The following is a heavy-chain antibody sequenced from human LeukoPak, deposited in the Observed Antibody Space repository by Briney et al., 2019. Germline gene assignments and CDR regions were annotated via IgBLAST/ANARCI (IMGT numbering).Heavy chain of an antibody. J-gene: IGHJ4*02. CDR2: ISSSDGTI. CDR1: GFTFSSYG. Sequence: GGTLRLSCAASGFTFSSYGMSWVRQAPGKGLEWVSYISSSDGTIYYADSVKGRFTISRDNAKNSLYLQMNSLRAGDTAVYYCARTIEMATISYFDYWGQGTLVTVSS. V-gene: IGHV3-48*04. D-gene: IGHD5-24*01. CDR3: ARTIEMATISYFDY.